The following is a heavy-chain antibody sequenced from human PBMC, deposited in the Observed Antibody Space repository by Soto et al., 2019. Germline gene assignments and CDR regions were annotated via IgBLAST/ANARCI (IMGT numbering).Heavy chain of an antibody. D-gene: IGHD2-15*01. Sequence: PSETLSLTCTVSGGSISTYWWSWIRQPPRKGLEWIGYIYYSGSTNYNPSLKSRVTISVDTSKNQFSLKLTSVTAADTAVYYCARSRGSTRSFDYWGQGTRVTVSS. V-gene: IGHV4-59*01. CDR1: GGSISTYW. J-gene: IGHJ4*02. CDR3: ARSRGSTRSFDY. CDR2: IYYSGST.